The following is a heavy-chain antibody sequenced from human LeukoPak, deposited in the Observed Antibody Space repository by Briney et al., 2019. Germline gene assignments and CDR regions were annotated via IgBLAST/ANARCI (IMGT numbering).Heavy chain of an antibody. Sequence: PGGSLRLSFAASGFTFSSYAMSWVRQAPGKGLEWVSSISSSSSYIYYADSVKGRFTISRDNAKNSLYLQMNSLRAEDTAVYYCAREGATSGVLFYWGQGTLVTVSS. D-gene: IGHD1-26*01. CDR2: ISSSSSYI. V-gene: IGHV3-21*01. CDR3: AREGATSGVLFY. CDR1: GFTFSSYA. J-gene: IGHJ4*02.